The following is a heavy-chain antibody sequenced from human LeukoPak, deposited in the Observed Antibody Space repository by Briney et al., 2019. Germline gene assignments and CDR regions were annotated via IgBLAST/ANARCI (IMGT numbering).Heavy chain of an antibody. D-gene: IGHD6-19*01. Sequence: GGSLRLSXAASGFTFRSYAMNWVRQAPGRGLQWVSAISGSGGSTYYADSVKGRFTISRDNSKNTLYLQINSLRAEDTAVYYCAKGQGSSGWYYDAFDIWGQGTMVTVSS. CDR2: ISGSGGST. CDR3: AKGQGSSGWYYDAFDI. J-gene: IGHJ3*02. CDR1: GFTFRSYA. V-gene: IGHV3-23*01.